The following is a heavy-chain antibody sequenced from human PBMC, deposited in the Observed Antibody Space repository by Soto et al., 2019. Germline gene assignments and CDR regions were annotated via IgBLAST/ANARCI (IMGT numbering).Heavy chain of an antibody. CDR3: AREFRGMSYYYYGMDV. CDR2: IIPIFGTP. CDR1: GGTFSTYA. J-gene: IGHJ6*02. D-gene: IGHD2-15*01. V-gene: IGHV1-69*13. Sequence: GASVKVSCKASGGTFSTYAISWVRQAPGQGLEWMGGIIPIFGTPNSAQKFQDRVTITADESTSTAYMELSRLRSEDTAVYYCAREFRGMSYYYYGMDVWGQGTTVTVSS.